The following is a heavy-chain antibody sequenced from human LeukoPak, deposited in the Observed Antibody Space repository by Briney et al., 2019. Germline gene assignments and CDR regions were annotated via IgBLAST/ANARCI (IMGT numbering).Heavy chain of an antibody. Sequence: SETLSLTCTVSGGSVSGYYWSWIRQPPGKGLEWIGYIYGSTNYNPSLKSRVTISVDTSKNQFSLKLSSMTAADTAVYYCASEGYSYGGAFDTWGQGTMVTVSS. V-gene: IGHV4-59*02. CDR3: ASEGYSYGGAFDT. J-gene: IGHJ3*02. CDR2: IYGST. CDR1: GGSVSGYY. D-gene: IGHD5-18*01.